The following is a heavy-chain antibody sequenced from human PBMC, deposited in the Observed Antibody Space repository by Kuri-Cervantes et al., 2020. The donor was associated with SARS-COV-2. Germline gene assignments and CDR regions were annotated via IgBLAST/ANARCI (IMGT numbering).Heavy chain of an antibody. V-gene: IGHV3-30*04. J-gene: IGHJ3*02. CDR1: GFTFSSYA. CDR3: AKDGSCSGGSCYLTLVFDI. Sequence: GESLKISCAASGFTFSSYAMHWVRQAPGKGLEWVAVISYDGSNKYYADSVKGRFTISRDNSKNTLYLQMNSLRAEDAAVYCCAKDGSCSGGSCYLTLVFDIWGQGTMVTVSS. D-gene: IGHD2-15*01. CDR2: ISYDGSNK.